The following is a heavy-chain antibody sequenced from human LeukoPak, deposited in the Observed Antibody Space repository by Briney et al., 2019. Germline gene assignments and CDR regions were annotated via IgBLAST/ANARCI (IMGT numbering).Heavy chain of an antibody. CDR2: IFYSGST. CDR1: GFTFGSYG. J-gene: IGHJ3*02. V-gene: IGHV4-39*06. Sequence: GTLRLSCAASGFTFGSYGMSWVRQAPGKGLEWIGNIFYSGSTYYSPSLKSRVTISLDTSRNQFPLKLNSVTAADTAVYYCAKSNGYGLVDIWGQGTMVTVSS. CDR3: AKSNGYGLVDI. D-gene: IGHD3-10*01.